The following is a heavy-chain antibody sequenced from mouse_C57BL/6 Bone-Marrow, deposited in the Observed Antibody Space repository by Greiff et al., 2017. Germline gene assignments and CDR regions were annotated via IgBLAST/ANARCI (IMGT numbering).Heavy chain of an antibody. V-gene: IGHV1-49*01. D-gene: IGHD2-3*01. CDR2: FTMYSDAT. CDR1: YFAFMASA. CDR3: SSFDGNYFDF. Sequence: LVESGAELVRPGSSVKLSCKDSYFAFMASAMHWVKQRPGHGLEWIGSFTMYSDATEYSENFKGKATITSDTSSNTAYLQLSSLTSEDTAVYYCSSFDGNYFDFWGQGTPLTVAS. J-gene: IGHJ2*01.